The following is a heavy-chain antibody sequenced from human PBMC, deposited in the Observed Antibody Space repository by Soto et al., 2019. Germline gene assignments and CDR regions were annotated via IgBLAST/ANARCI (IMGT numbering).Heavy chain of an antibody. D-gene: IGHD2-21*02. Sequence: PGGSLRLSCAASGFTFSGSAMHWVRQASGKGLEWVGRIRSKANSYATAYAASVKGRFTISRDDSKNTAYLQMNSLKTEDTAVYYCTRAHDSVDVWGQGTTVTVSS. V-gene: IGHV3-73*01. CDR2: IRSKANSYAT. CDR1: GFTFSGSA. J-gene: IGHJ6*02. CDR3: TRAHDSVDV.